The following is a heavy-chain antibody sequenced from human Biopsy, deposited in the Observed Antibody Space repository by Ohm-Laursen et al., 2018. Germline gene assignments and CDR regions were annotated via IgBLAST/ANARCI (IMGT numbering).Heavy chain of an antibody. CDR3: ARMFARLGLCSGETCYLGDDY. Sequence: GSLRLSCAASGFTFSDHYMEWVRQAPGRGLEWVGRSRNKAKGYTTEYAASVKGRFTISRDESETSMYLQMSGLKTEDTAVYYCARMFARLGLCSGETCYLGDDYWGQGTLVTVSS. CDR2: SRNKAKGYTT. CDR1: GFTFSDHY. V-gene: IGHV3-72*01. D-gene: IGHD2-15*01. J-gene: IGHJ4*02.